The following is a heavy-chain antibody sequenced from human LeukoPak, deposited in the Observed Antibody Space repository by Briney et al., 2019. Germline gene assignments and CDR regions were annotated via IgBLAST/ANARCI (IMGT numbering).Heavy chain of an antibody. J-gene: IGHJ3*01. CDR2: ISGSGGAT. CDR1: GFPFGNYA. V-gene: IGHV3-23*01. D-gene: IGHD3-3*01. Sequence: GGSLRLSCVGSGFPFGNYAMSWVRQAPGKGLEWVSGISGSGGATYYINPAKGRFSISRDNSKSTLYLQMNSLRAEDTAIYYCAKDYADFGNAYFCAFDVWGQGTMVTVSS. CDR3: AKDYADFGNAYFCAFDV.